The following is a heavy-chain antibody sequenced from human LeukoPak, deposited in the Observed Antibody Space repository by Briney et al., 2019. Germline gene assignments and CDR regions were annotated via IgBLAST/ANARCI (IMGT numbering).Heavy chain of an antibody. CDR3: ARIRGYSYGYPGRDAFDI. CDR2: ISSSSSYI. J-gene: IGHJ3*02. V-gene: IGHV3-21*01. Sequence: KPGGSLRLSCAASGFTFSSYSMNWVRQAPGKGLEWVSSISSSSSYIYYADSVKGRFTISRDNAKNSLYLQMNSLRAEDTAVYYCARIRGYSYGYPGRDAFDIWGQGIMVSVSS. D-gene: IGHD5-18*01. CDR1: GFTFSSYS.